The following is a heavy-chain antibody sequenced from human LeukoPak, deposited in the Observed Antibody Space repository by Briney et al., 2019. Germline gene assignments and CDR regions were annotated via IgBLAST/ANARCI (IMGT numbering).Heavy chain of an antibody. CDR3: ARVYCSGGSCYSIYYYYYYYTDV. J-gene: IGHJ6*03. Sequence: SETLSLTCAVYGGSFSGYYWSWIRQPPGKGLEWIGEINHSGSTNYNPSLKSRVTISVDTSKNQFSLKLSSVTAADTAVYYCARVYCSGGSCYSIYYYYYYYTDVWGKGTTVTVSS. V-gene: IGHV4-34*01. CDR2: INHSGST. D-gene: IGHD2-15*01. CDR1: GGSFSGYY.